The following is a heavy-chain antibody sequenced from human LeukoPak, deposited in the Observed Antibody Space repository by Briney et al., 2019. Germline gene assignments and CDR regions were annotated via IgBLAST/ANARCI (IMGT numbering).Heavy chain of an antibody. D-gene: IGHD3-10*01. CDR3: AKALAGSGSSNYYYYMDV. V-gene: IGHV3-30*02. CDR2: IRYDGSNK. CDR1: GFAFSTYG. J-gene: IGHJ6*03. Sequence: GGSLRLSCVASGFAFSTYGMHWVRQAPGKGLEWVAFIRYDGSNKYYADSVKGRFTISRDNSKNTLYLQVNSLRAEDTAVYYCAKALAGSGSSNYYYYMDVWGKGTTVTISS.